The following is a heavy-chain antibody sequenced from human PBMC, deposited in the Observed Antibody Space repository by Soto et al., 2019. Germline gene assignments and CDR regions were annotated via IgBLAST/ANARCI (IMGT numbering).Heavy chain of an antibody. Sequence: GGSLRLSCAASGFTFSSYWMSWVRQAPGKGLEWVANIKQDGSEKYYVDSVKGRFTISRDNAKNSLYLQMNSLRAEDTAVYYCARVNHEPLQLWLLEYYYYMDVWGKGTTVTVSS. CDR1: GFTFSSYW. D-gene: IGHD5-18*01. CDR2: IKQDGSEK. V-gene: IGHV3-7*01. CDR3: ARVNHEPLQLWLLEYYYYMDV. J-gene: IGHJ6*03.